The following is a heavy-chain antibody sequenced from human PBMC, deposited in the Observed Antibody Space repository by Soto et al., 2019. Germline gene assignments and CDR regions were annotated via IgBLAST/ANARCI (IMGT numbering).Heavy chain of an antibody. CDR2: ISWNSARI. D-gene: IGHD2-15*01. Sequence: EVQLVESGGHLVQPGRSPRLSCAASGFTFNDHAMHWVRQAPGKGLEWVSGISWNSARITYADSVKGRFTISRDNDKNSLYLQMNGLRDDDTALYFCVKEIAARIHWGQGTLVTVSS. V-gene: IGHV3-9*01. CDR1: GFTFNDHA. J-gene: IGHJ4*02. CDR3: VKEIAARIH.